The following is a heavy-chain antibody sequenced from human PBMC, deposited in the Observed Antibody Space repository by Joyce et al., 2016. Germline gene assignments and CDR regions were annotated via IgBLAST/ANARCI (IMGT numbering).Heavy chain of an antibody. CDR1: GFTFSSSS. Sequence: EVQLVESGGGLVKPGGPLRLACAASGFTFSSSSMSRIRQDLGKELEWVAAINVNSYFIFHADSVKGRFTVSRDNDKNTLYLQMNSLRVEDTAVFYCVRGGKGYSYSMDVWGQGTTVTVSS. V-gene: IGHV3-21*01. CDR2: INVNSYFI. J-gene: IGHJ6*03. CDR3: VRGGKGYSYSMDV.